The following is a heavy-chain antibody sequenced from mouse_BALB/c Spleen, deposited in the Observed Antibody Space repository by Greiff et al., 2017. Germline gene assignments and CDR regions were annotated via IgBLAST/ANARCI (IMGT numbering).Heavy chain of an antibody. J-gene: IGHJ2*01. V-gene: IGHV5-9-3*01. CDR1: GFTFSSYA. CDR2: ISSGGSYT. D-gene: IGHD2-4*01. Sequence: EVQVVESGGGLVKPGGSLKLSCAASGFTFSSYAMSWVRQSPEKRLEWVAEISSGGSYTYYPDSVKGRFTISRDNAKNTLYLQMSSLRSEDTAMYYCARQGYYDQYYFDYWGQGTTLTVSS. CDR3: ARQGYYDQYYFDY.